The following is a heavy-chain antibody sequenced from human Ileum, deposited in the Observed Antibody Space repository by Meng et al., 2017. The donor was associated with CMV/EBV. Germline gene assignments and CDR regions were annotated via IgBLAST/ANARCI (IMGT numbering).Heavy chain of an antibody. CDR3: TRGYSGIDIYAFDI. V-gene: IGHV3-72*01. CDR2: ISNKADGDTT. CDR1: SIFCAHS. Sequence: SIFCAHSIDWVRQSPGEGLEWIGRISNKADGDTTEYAASVRGRFIITRDDSRTSVYLQMNRLKIEDTAVYRCTRGYSGIDIYAFDIWGQGTMVTVSS. J-gene: IGHJ3*02. D-gene: IGHD1-26*01.